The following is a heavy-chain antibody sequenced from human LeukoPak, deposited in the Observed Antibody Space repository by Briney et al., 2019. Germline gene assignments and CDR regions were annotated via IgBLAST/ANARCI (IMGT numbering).Heavy chain of an antibody. J-gene: IGHJ6*03. CDR2: INPNSGGT. D-gene: IGHD3-3*01. CDR3: ARDQDYDFWSGRLNYYYYYMDV. V-gene: IGHV1-2*02. Sequence: ASVKVSCKASGYTFTGYYMHWVRQAPGQGLEWMGWINPNSGGTNYAQKFQGRVTMTRDTSISTAYMELSRLRSDDTAVYYCARDQDYDFWSGRLNYYYYYMDVWGKGTTVTVSS. CDR1: GYTFTGYY.